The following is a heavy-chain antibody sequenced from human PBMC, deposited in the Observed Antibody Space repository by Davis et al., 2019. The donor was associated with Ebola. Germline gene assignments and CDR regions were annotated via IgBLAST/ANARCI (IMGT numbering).Heavy chain of an antibody. V-gene: IGHV6-1*01. D-gene: IGHD5-12*01. Sequence: HSQTLSLTCAISGDSVSTAGWNWIRQSPSRGLEWLGRTYYKSKWYNDYAASVKSRITISPDTSKNLLSLQLNSVTPEDTAMYYCARGWLRTGFDSWGQGTLVTVSS. CDR2: TYYKSKWYN. CDR3: ARGWLRTGFDS. CDR1: GDSVSTAG. J-gene: IGHJ4*02.